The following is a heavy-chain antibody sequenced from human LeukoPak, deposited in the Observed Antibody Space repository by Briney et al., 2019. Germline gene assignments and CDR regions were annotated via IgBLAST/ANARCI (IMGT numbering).Heavy chain of an antibody. J-gene: IGHJ4*02. Sequence: PGGSLRLSCAASRFPFSTYDMNWVRQAPGKGLEWVSIIYSGGATFYADSVKGRFTISRENSKNTLWLQMNSLRAEDTAVYYCARLHYDVLTGPFDYWGQGTLVTVSS. CDR3: ARLHYDVLTGPFDY. CDR1: RFPFSTYD. CDR2: IYSGGAT. D-gene: IGHD3-9*01. V-gene: IGHV3-66*04.